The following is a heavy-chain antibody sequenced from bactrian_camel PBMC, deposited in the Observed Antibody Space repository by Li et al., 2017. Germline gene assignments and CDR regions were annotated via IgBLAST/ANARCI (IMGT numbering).Heavy chain of an antibody. Sequence: QVQLVESGGGSVQAGGSLSLSCAASPYRNCMAWFRQTPEKEREGVAAIDSFLDADYADFAKGRFTISRDNANNALYLQMSNLKPEDTAVYYCAAGRDYGSGWCQAGVKALKARDYDYWGQGTQVTVS. V-gene: IGHV3S53*01. CDR3: AAGRDYGSGWCQAGVKALKARDYDY. J-gene: IGHJ4*01. CDR1: PYRNC. CDR2: IDSFLDA. D-gene: IGHD6*01.